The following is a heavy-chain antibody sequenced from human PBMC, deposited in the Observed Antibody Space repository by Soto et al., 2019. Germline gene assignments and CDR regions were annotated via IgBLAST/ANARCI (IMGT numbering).Heavy chain of an antibody. V-gene: IGHV1-18*04. CDR2: ISAYNGNT. CDR3: ARDLPDTAMALTW. D-gene: IGHD5-18*01. CDR1: GYTFTSYG. J-gene: IGHJ4*02. Sequence: ASVKVSCKASGYTFTSYGISWVRQAPGQGLEWMGWISAYNGNTNYAQKLQGRVTMTRDTSTSTVYMELSGLRSEDTAVYYCARDLPDTAMALTWWSQGTLVTVSS.